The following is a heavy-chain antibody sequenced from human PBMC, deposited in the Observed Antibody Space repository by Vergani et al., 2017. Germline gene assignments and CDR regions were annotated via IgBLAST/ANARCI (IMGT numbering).Heavy chain of an antibody. CDR2: ISAYNGNT. CDR1: GYTFSIYG. D-gene: IGHD3-16*01. Sequence: QVQLVQSGAEVKKPGASVKVSCKASGYTFSIYGISWVRQAPGQGLEWMGWISAYNGNTNYPEKFQGRLTMTTDTSTRTGYMELRSLRSDDTAVYYCARDLIESDTYGRIGYWGPGTLVTVSS. V-gene: IGHV1-18*01. CDR3: ARDLIESDTYGRIGY. J-gene: IGHJ1*01.